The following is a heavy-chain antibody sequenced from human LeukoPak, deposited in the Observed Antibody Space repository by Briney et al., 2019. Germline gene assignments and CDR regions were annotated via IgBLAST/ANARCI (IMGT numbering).Heavy chain of an antibody. CDR2: INHSGST. Sequence: SETLSLTCAVYGGSFSGYYWSWIRQPPGKGLEWIGEINHSGSTNYNPSLKSRVTISVDTSKNQFSLKLSSVTAADTAVYYCAKDQAGYCSSTSCHPFDYWGQGTLVTVSS. CDR3: AKDQAGYCSSTSCHPFDY. V-gene: IGHV4-34*01. CDR1: GGSFSGYY. J-gene: IGHJ4*02. D-gene: IGHD2-2*01.